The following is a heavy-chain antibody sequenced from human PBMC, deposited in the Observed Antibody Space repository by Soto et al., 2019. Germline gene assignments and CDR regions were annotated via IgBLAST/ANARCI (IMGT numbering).Heavy chain of an antibody. J-gene: IGHJ4*02. D-gene: IGHD3-9*01. CDR2: LYTGGSA. CDR3: ARSFNDWTTYFDY. V-gene: IGHV3-53*01. CDR1: GFSVTDHY. Sequence: GGSLRLSCAATGFSVTDHYMTWVRQAPGKGLEWVSVLYTGGSAYYGDSVKGRFTISRDSSTNTLYLQMNSLKVGDTAFYFCARSFNDWTTYFDYWSEGTLVTVSS.